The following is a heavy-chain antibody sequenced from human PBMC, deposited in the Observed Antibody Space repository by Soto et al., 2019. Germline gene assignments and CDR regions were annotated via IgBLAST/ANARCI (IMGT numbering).Heavy chain of an antibody. D-gene: IGHD4-4*01. CDR2: ISGSGNYT. J-gene: IGHJ4*02. Sequence: PWGSLRLSCSASGFTFSSYSMNWCRQAPGKGLEWVSSISGSGNYTHYADFLRGRFTISRDNAKTSLYLQMNSLRAEDTAVYYCAREGINNYNEYYFDSWGQGTVVTVSS. CDR3: AREGINNYNEYYFDS. CDR1: GFTFSSYS. V-gene: IGHV3-21*01.